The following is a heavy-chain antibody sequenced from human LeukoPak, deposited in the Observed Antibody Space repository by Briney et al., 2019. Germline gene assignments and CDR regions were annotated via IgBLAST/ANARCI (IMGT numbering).Heavy chain of an antibody. D-gene: IGHD6-13*01. CDR2: ISSSSSYI. Sequence: GGSLRLSCAASGFTFSSYAMSWVRQAPGKGLEWVSSISSSSSYIYYADSVKGRFTISRDNAKNSLYLQMNSLRAEDTAVYYCARDLEQQPLPDAFDIWGQGTMVTVSS. V-gene: IGHV3-21*01. J-gene: IGHJ3*02. CDR3: ARDLEQQPLPDAFDI. CDR1: GFTFSSYA.